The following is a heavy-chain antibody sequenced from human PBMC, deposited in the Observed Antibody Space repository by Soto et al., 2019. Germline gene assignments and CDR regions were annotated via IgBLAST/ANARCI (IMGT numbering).Heavy chain of an antibody. V-gene: IGHV1-18*01. CDR1: GYTFTSYG. D-gene: IGHD5-12*01. CDR2: ISAYNGNT. Sequence: ASVKVSCKASGYTFTSYGISWVRQAPGQGLEWMGWISAYNGNTNYAQKLQDRVTMTTDTSTSTAYMELRSLRSDDTAVYYCARSPRNSGYDLMRSYYYYYGMDVWGQGTTVTVSS. CDR3: ARSPRNSGYDLMRSYYYYYGMDV. J-gene: IGHJ6*02.